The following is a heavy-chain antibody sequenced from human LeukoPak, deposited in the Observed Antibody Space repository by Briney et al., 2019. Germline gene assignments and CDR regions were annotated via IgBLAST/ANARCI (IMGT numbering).Heavy chain of an antibody. Sequence: GGSLRLSCAASGFTFSSYWMSWVRQAPGKGLEWVANIKQDGSEKYYVDSVKGRFTISRDNAKNSLFLQMNSLRAEDTAVYYCARTRITMIVGLASRFDYWGQGTLVTVSS. J-gene: IGHJ4*02. CDR3: ARTRITMIVGLASRFDY. V-gene: IGHV3-7*01. CDR2: IKQDGSEK. D-gene: IGHD3-22*01. CDR1: GFTFSSYW.